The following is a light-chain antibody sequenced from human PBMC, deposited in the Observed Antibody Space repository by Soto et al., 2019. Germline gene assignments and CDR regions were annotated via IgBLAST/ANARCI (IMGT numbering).Light chain of an antibody. CDR2: EVT. Sequence: QSFLTQPPSASGSPGQSVAISCTGTSGDVGYYNYVSWYQQHPGKAPKLIIYEVTKRPSGVPDRFSGSKSGNTASLTVSGLQAEDEADYYCSSYADDNIFVFGTGTKVTVL. CDR3: SSYADDNIFV. V-gene: IGLV2-8*01. J-gene: IGLJ1*01. CDR1: SGDVGYYNY.